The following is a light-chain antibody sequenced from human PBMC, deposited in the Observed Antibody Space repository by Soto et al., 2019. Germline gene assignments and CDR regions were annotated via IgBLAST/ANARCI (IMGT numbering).Light chain of an antibody. CDR1: QSVSASY. Sequence: EIVLTQSPGTLSLSPGERATLSCRASQSVSASYLAWYQQKPGQAPRLLIYDASNRATGIPDRFSGSGSGTDFTLTISRLEPEDFAVYYCQQYGYSTPWTFGQGNKVEI. V-gene: IGKV3-20*01. CDR3: QQYGYSTPWT. CDR2: DAS. J-gene: IGKJ1*01.